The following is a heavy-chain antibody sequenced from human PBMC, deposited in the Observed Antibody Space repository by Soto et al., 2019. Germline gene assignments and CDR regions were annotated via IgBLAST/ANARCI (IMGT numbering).Heavy chain of an antibody. D-gene: IGHD1-26*01. CDR3: AKGLLAIVGTTLPRDAFNI. Sequence: GGSLRLSCAASGFSFTTYVMRWVRQAPGKGLEWVAVISHDGSYKYYGDAVKGRFTISRDTSKNAVYLEMNSLRPEDTAVYYCAKGLLAIVGTTLPRDAFNIWGQGTMATVSS. J-gene: IGHJ3*02. V-gene: IGHV3-30*18. CDR2: ISHDGSYK. CDR1: GFSFTTYV.